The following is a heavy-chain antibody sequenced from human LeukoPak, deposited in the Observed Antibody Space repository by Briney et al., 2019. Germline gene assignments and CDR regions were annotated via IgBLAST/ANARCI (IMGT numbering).Heavy chain of an antibody. CDR1: GFTFSTYE. D-gene: IGHD6-13*01. CDR3: ARDGRHSSSWPKQKYSYYMDV. Sequence: PGGSLRLSCAASGFTFSTYEMNWVRQAPGKGLEWVSYISSSGTIIYYADSVKGRFTISRDNAKISLFLQMNSLRAEDTAMYYCARDGRHSSSWPKQKYSYYMDVWGKGTTVTVSS. CDR2: ISSSGTII. V-gene: IGHV3-48*03. J-gene: IGHJ6*03.